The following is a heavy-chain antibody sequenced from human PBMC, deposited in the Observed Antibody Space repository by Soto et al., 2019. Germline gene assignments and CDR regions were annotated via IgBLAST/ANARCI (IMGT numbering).Heavy chain of an antibody. Sequence: GGSLRLSCAASGFTFSNAWMSWVRQAPGKGLEWVGRIKSKTDGGTTDYAAPVKGRFTISRDDSKNTLYLQMNSLKTEDTAVYYCTTDLEERFLEWPLGDYYYYYMDVWGKGTTVTVSS. J-gene: IGHJ6*03. V-gene: IGHV3-15*01. CDR3: TTDLEERFLEWPLGDYYYYYMDV. CDR2: IKSKTDGGTT. CDR1: GFTFSNAW. D-gene: IGHD3-3*01.